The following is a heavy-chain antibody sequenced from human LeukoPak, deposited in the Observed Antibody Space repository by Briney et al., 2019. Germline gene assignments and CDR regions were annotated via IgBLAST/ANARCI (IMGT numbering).Heavy chain of an antibody. CDR3: ARVDSGSPLSDH. D-gene: IGHD1-26*01. V-gene: IGHV1-69*13. J-gene: IGHJ5*02. Sequence: SVKVSCKASGGTFSSYAISWVRQAPGQGLEWMGGIIPIFGTANYAQKFQGRVTITADESTSTAYMELSSLRSEDTAVYYCARVDSGSPLSDHWGQGTLVTVSS. CDR1: GGTFSSYA. CDR2: IIPIFGTA.